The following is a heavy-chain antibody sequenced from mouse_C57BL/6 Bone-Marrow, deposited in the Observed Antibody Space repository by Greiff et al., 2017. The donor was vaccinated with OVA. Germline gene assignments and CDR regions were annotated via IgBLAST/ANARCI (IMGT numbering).Heavy chain of an antibody. D-gene: IGHD1-1*01. Sequence: EVKLEESGGGLVKPGGSLKLSCAASGFTFSSYAMSWVRQTPEKRLEWVATISDGGSYTYYPDNVKGRFTISRDNAKNNLYLQMSHLKSEDTAMYYCAREYYGSSYWYFDVWGTGTTVTVSS. CDR1: GFTFSSYA. J-gene: IGHJ1*03. V-gene: IGHV5-4*01. CDR2: ISDGGSYT. CDR3: AREYYGSSYWYFDV.